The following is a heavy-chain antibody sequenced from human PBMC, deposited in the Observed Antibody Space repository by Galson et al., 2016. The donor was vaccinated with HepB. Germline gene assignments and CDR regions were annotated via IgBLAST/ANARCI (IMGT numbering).Heavy chain of an antibody. Sequence: SVKVSCKASGYSFNKYGISWVRQAPGQGLEWMGWISVYNGHTNSAQKVQGRVTMTTDISMSTAYMELRSLRSDDTAVYYCARDPGYSNYGMDVWGQGTTVTVSS. CDR1: GYSFNKYG. D-gene: IGHD6-13*01. CDR2: ISVYNGHT. CDR3: ARDPGYSNYGMDV. J-gene: IGHJ6*02. V-gene: IGHV1-18*01.